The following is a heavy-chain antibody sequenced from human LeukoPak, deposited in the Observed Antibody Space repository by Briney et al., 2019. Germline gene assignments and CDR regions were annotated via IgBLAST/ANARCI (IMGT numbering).Heavy chain of an antibody. V-gene: IGHV4-4*07. CDR2: IYTSGST. J-gene: IGHJ4*02. CDR1: GGSISSYY. CDR3: ARDMVRGVIPSTRGFDY. D-gene: IGHD3-10*01. Sequence: PSETLSLTCTVSGGSISSYYWSWIRQPAGKGLEWIGRIYTSGSTNYNPSLKSRVTMSVDTSKNQFSLKLSSVTAADTAVYYCARDMVRGVIPSTRGFDYWGQGTLVTVSS.